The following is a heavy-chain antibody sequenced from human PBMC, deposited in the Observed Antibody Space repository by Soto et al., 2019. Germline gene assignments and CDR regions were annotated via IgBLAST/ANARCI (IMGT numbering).Heavy chain of an antibody. CDR2: IKEDGSEK. J-gene: IGHJ4*02. D-gene: IGHD3-10*01. CDR3: ARGCSGYGLMWFGEFLSCFVY. Sequence: EVQLVDSGGGLVQPGGSLRLSCAASGFTFSHHWMNWVRQAPGKGLEWVANIKEDGSEKFYVDSVKGRFTISRDNGKNSLYLQMNSLSADYTGVYYCARGCSGYGLMWFGEFLSCFVYWCQGTLVTVSS. V-gene: IGHV3-7*01. CDR1: GFTFSHHW.